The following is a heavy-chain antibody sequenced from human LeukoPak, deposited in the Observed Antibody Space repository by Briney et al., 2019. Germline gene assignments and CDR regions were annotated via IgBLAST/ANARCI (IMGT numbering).Heavy chain of an antibody. J-gene: IGHJ5*02. CDR3: AREPTYYYDSSGYHRVGGTCFDP. D-gene: IGHD3-22*01. V-gene: IGHV4-61*01. CDR1: GYSISSAFY. Sequence: KPSETLSLTCTVSGYSISSAFYWGWIRQPPGKGLEWIGYIYYSGSTNYNPSLKSRVTISVDTSKNQFSLKLSSVTAADTAVYYCAREPTYYYDSSGYHRVGGTCFDPWGQGPVVTVSS. CDR2: IYYSGST.